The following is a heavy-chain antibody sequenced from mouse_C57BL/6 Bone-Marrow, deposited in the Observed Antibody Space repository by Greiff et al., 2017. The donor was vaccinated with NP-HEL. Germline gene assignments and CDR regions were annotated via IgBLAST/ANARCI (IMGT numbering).Heavy chain of an antibody. D-gene: IGHD1-3*01. CDR2: ISYDGSN. CDR3: ARVTFYFDY. J-gene: IGHJ2*01. CDR1: GYSITSGYY. V-gene: IGHV3-6*01. Sequence: VQLMESGPGLVKPSQSLSLTCSVTGYSITSGYYWNWIRQFPGNKLEWMGYISYDGSNNYNPSLKNRISITRDTSKNQFFLKLNSVTTEDTATYYCARVTFYFDYWGQGTTLTVSS.